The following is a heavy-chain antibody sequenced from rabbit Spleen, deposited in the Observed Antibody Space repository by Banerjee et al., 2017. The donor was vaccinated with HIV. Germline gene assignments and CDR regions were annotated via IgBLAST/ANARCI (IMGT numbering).Heavy chain of an antibody. CDR3: GKGVNSGGAGGSYFAL. V-gene: IGHV1S40*01. CDR2: IYTGDGSI. CDR1: GFTLSSYW. D-gene: IGHD8-1*01. J-gene: IGHJ4*01. Sequence: QSLEESGGDLVKPGASLTLTCTASGFTLSSYWICWVRQAPGKGLEWIACIYTGDGSIYYASWAKGRFTISKTSSTTVTLQMTSLTAADTATYFCGKGVNSGGAGGSYFALWGPGTLVTVS.